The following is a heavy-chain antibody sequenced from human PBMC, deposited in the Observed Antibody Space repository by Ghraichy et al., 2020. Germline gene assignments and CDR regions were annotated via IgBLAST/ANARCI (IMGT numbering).Heavy chain of an antibody. J-gene: IGHJ4*02. CDR3: ARGLLYSSSWLEFDY. CDR2: ISSSGGYT. CDR1: GFTFSDYY. V-gene: IGHV3-11*05. Sequence: GGSLRLSCAASGFTFSDYYMSWIRQAPGKGLEWVSYISSSGGYTSYADSVKGRFTISRDNAKNSLYLQMNNLRAEDTAVYYCARGLLYSSSWLEFDYWGQGTLVTVSS. D-gene: IGHD6-6*01.